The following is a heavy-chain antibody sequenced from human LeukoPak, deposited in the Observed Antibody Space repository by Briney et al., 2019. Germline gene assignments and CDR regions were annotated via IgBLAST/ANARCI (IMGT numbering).Heavy chain of an antibody. Sequence: ASVKVSCKASGYTFTSYGISWVRQAPGQGLEWMGWTSAYNGNTNYAQKLEGRVTMTTDTSTSTAYMELRSLRSDDTAVYYCASTGGSYLYFDYWGQGTLVTVSS. CDR1: GYTFTSYG. J-gene: IGHJ4*02. CDR2: TSAYNGNT. CDR3: ASTGGSYLYFDY. V-gene: IGHV1-18*01. D-gene: IGHD1-26*01.